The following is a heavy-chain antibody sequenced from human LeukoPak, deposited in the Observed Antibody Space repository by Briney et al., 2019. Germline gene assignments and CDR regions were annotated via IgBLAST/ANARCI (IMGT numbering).Heavy chain of an antibody. CDR2: IHYSGTT. D-gene: IGHD5-24*01. V-gene: IGHV4-39*01. CDR3: ARRGDGYNHFDY. J-gene: IGHJ4*02. Sequence: PSEPPSLLCTVSVGFISSSTSYWGWIRQPPGKGLEWIGSIHYSGTTYYNPSLKSRVTISVDTSNNQFFLKLNSVTAADTAVYYCARRGDGYNHFDYWGQRTLVTVSS. CDR1: VGFISSSTSY.